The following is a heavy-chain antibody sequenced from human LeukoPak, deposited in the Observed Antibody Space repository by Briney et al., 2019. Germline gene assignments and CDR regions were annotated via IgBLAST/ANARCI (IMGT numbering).Heavy chain of an antibody. CDR1: GYTFTSYG. V-gene: IGHV1-18*01. D-gene: IGHD3-22*01. CDR3: ARVGYYYDSSGYHYYYGMDV. J-gene: IGHJ6*02. CDR2: ISAYNGNT. Sequence: ASVKVSCTASGYTFTSYGISWVRQAPGQGLEWMGWISAYNGNTNYAQKLQGRVTVTTDTSTSTAYMELRSLRSDDTAVYYCARVGYYYDSSGYHYYYGMDVWGQGTTVTVSS.